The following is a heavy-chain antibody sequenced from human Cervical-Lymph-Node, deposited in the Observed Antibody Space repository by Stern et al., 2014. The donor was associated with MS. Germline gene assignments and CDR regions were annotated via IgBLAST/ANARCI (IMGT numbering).Heavy chain of an antibody. CDR3: AHAHSSGYSLYYYYVMDV. CDR1: GFSLSTSGVG. J-gene: IGHJ6*02. CDR2: IYWDDDK. D-gene: IGHD3-22*01. V-gene: IGHV2-5*02. Sequence: QVTLKESGPTLVKPTQTLTLTCTFSGFSLSTSGVGVGWIRQPPGKALEWLALIYWDDDKRYSPSLKSRLTITKDTSKNQVVLTMTNMDPVDTATYYCAHAHSSGYSLYYYYVMDVWGQGTTVTVSS.